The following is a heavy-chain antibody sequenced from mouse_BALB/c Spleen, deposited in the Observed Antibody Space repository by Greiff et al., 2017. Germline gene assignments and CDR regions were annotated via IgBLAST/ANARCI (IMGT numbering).Heavy chain of an antibody. CDR2: ISSGGSYT. V-gene: IGHV5-9-4*01. D-gene: IGHD2-1*01. CDR3: ARDEGGNGFDY. J-gene: IGHJ2*01. CDR1: GFTFSSYA. Sequence: EVHLVESGGGLVKPGGSLKLSCAASGFTFSSYAMSWVRQSPEKRLEWVAEISSGGSYTYYPDTVTGRFTISRDNAKNTLYLEMSSLRSEDTAMYYGARDEGGNGFDYWGQGTTLTVSS.